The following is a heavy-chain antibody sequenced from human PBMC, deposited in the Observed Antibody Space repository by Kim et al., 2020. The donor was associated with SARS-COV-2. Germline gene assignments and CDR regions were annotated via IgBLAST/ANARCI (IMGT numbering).Heavy chain of an antibody. D-gene: IGHD2-15*01. V-gene: IGHV3-48*03. CDR1: GYTFSSFE. Sequence: GGSLRLSCAASGYTFSSFEMNWVRQAPGKGLEWISYISSIGHSIYYAESVKGRFTVSRDNAKNSLYLQMTSLRAEDTAVYFCVSSLVLSPLPSGYCDGGSGYFGDYWGQGALVTVSS. CDR3: VSSLVLSPLPSGYCDGGSGYFGDY. J-gene: IGHJ4*02. CDR2: ISSIGHSI.